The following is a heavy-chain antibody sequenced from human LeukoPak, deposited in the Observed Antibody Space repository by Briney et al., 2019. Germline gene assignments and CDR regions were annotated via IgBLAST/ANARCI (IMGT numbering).Heavy chain of an antibody. CDR2: IYHSGST. D-gene: IGHD3-9*01. CDR1: GYSISSGYY. Sequence: SETLSLTCTVSGYSISSGYYWGWIRQPPGKGLEWIGSIYHSGSTYYNPSLKSRVTISVDTSKNQFSLKLSSMTAADTAVYYCARGFDGPNAFDIWGQGTMVTVSS. V-gene: IGHV4-38-2*02. CDR3: ARGFDGPNAFDI. J-gene: IGHJ3*02.